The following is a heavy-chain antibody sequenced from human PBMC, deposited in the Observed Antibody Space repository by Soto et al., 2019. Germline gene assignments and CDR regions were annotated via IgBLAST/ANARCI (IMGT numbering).Heavy chain of an antibody. J-gene: IGHJ5*02. V-gene: IGHV1-8*02. CDR1: GYSFRSYD. Sequence: ASVKVSCKGSGYSFRSYDITWVRQAPGQGLEGMGWVHPETGSTGYEQRFQGRVSMTSDTSRNTTYLELSDLRVEDTAVYYCARVRVPADCLDPWGQGTLVTVSS. CDR3: ARVRVPADCLDP. D-gene: IGHD2-21*02. CDR2: VHPETGST.